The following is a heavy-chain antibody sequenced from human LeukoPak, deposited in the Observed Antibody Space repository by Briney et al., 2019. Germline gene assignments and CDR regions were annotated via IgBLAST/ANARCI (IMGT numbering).Heavy chain of an antibody. CDR3: ARGIAAYDY. Sequence: PGGSLRLSCAASGFTFSSYAMSWVRQAPGKGLEWVSAISGSDGSTYYADSVKGRFTISRDNSENTLYLQMNRQRAEDTAVYYCARGIAAYDYWGQGTLVTVSS. J-gene: IGHJ4*02. D-gene: IGHD6-6*01. CDR1: GFTFSSYA. V-gene: IGHV3-23*01. CDR2: ISGSDGST.